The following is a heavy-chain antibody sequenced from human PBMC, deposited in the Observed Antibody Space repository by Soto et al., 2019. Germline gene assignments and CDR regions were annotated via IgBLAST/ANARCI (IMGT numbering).Heavy chain of an antibody. J-gene: IGHJ4*02. V-gene: IGHV1-46*01. CDR3: ARVSSWPCFDY. D-gene: IGHD6-13*01. Sequence: QVQLVKSGAEVKKPGASVKVSCKASGYTFTSYYMHWVRQAPGQGLEWMGIINPSGGSTRYAQKFQGRVTMTRDTPTSTVYTELSSLRSEDTAVYYCARVSSWPCFDYWGQGTLVTVSS. CDR2: INPSGGST. CDR1: GYTFTSYY.